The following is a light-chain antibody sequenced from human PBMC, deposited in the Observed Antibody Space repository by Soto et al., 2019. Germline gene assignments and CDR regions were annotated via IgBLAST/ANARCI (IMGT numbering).Light chain of an antibody. J-gene: IGKJ2*01. V-gene: IGKV3-20*01. Sequence: EIVLTQSPGTLSLSPGERATLSCRASQSVSSDYLAWYQQRRGQAPRPLIYAASSSATGIPDRFSGSGCGTDFTLTISRLVPKDLGVFYCLQYRNFPLYTFGKRTKVEIK. CDR1: QSVSSDY. CDR2: AAS. CDR3: LQYRNFPLYT.